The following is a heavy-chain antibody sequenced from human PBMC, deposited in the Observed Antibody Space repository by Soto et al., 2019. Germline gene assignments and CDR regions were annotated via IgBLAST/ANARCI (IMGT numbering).Heavy chain of an antibody. CDR2: VSHDGRNT. CDR3: AKGGRQWLVTSDFNY. Sequence: VQLVESGGGVVQPGRSLRLSCAASGFTFSDYAMHWVRQAPGKGLEWVAVVSHDGRNTHYADSVKGRFTISRASSKNTVSLEMPSLRAEDTAVYYCAKGGRQWLVTSDFNYCGQGALVTVSS. J-gene: IGHJ4*02. CDR1: GFTFSDYA. V-gene: IGHV3-30*18. D-gene: IGHD6-19*01.